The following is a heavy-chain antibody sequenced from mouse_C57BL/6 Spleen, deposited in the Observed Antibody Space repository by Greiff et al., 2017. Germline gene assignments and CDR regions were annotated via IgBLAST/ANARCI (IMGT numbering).Heavy chain of an antibody. D-gene: IGHD4-1*02. Sequence: VQLQQSGPELVKPGASVKISCKASGYTFTDYYMNWVKQSHGKSLEWIGDINPNNGGTSYHQKFKGKATLTVDKSSSTAYMELRSLTSEDSAGYYCARSTGTCDYWGQGTTLTVAS. CDR2: INPNNGGT. J-gene: IGHJ2*01. V-gene: IGHV1-26*01. CDR3: ARSTGTCDY. CDR1: GYTFTDYY.